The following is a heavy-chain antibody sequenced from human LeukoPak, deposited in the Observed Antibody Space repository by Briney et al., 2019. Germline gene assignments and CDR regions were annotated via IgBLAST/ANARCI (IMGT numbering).Heavy chain of an antibody. CDR1: GGSISSSSYY. D-gene: IGHD6-6*01. CDR2: IYYSGST. CDR3: ARVLAARSD. V-gene: IGHV4-39*07. Sequence: SETLSLTCTVSGGSISSSSYYWGWIRQPPGKGLEWIGSIYYSGSTYYNPSLKSRVTISVDTSKNQFSLKLSSVTAADTAVYYCARVLAARSDWGQGTLVTVSS. J-gene: IGHJ4*02.